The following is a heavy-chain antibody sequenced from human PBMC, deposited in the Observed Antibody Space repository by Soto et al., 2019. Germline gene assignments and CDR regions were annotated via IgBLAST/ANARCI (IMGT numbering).Heavy chain of an antibody. CDR3: ARGSDSSGYYPDAFDI. CDR2: ISSSSSYI. V-gene: IGHV3-21*01. Sequence: EVQLVESGGGLVKPGGSLRLSCAASGFTFSSYSMNWIRQAPGKGLEWVSSISSSSSYIYYADSVKGRFTISRDNAKNSLYLQMNSLRAEDTAVYYCARGSDSSGYYPDAFDIWGQGTMVTVSS. J-gene: IGHJ3*02. CDR1: GFTFSSYS. D-gene: IGHD3-22*01.